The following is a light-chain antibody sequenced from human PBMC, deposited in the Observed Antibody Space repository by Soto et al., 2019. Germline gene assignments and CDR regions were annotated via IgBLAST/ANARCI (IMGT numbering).Light chain of an antibody. J-gene: IGKJ1*01. CDR1: PAIASL. Sequence: IQLTQSPSSLSASVWDRSTITCRASPAIASLLAWYQQKPGTAPKLLIYGASSLQSGVPSRFSGSRSGTDYTLTIASLQPEDFATYYCQQLNGYPWTFGQGTKVDIK. V-gene: IGKV1-9*01. CDR2: GAS. CDR3: QQLNGYPWT.